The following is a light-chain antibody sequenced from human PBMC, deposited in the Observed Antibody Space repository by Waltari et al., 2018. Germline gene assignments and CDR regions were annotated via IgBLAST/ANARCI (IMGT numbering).Light chain of an antibody. CDR1: QSLSST. J-gene: IGKJ1*01. V-gene: IGKV3D-15*01. Sequence: EIVMTQPPATLSVSPGERATLSCRASQSLSSTFAWYQQKPGQAPRLLIYSTSTRATGIPARFSGSGSGTEFTLTISSLQSEDFAIYYCQQYNYWPWTFGQGTRVEIK. CDR2: STS. CDR3: QQYNYWPWT.